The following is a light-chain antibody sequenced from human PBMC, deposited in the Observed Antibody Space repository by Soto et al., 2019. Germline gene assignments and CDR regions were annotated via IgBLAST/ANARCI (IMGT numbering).Light chain of an antibody. CDR2: DAS. J-gene: IGKJ2*01. CDR3: QQYDQPPYT. V-gene: IGKV1-33*01. CDR1: QDIRKY. Sequence: DIQLPQSPSSLSATVGDRVPITCQASQDIRKYLNWYQQKPGKAPKLLIYDASNRETGVPSRFSGSGSGTDVSLSIDSRQPEDIATYSCQQYDQPPYTFGQGTTREIK.